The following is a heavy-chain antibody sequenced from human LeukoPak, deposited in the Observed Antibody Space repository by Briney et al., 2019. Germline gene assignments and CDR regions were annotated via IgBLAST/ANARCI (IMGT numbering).Heavy chain of an antibody. J-gene: IGHJ6*02. D-gene: IGHD6-13*01. Sequence: SQTLSLTCTVSGGSISSGGYYWSWIRQHPGKGLEWIGYIYYSGSTYYNPSLKSRVTISVDTSKNQFSLKLSSVTAADTAVYYCASSGYSSRAGYYGMDVWGQGTTVTVPS. CDR2: IYYSGST. V-gene: IGHV4-31*03. CDR1: GGSISSGGYY. CDR3: ASSGYSSRAGYYGMDV.